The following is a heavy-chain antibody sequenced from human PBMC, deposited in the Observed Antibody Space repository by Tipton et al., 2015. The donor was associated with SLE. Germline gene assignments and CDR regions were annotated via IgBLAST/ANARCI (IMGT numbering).Heavy chain of an antibody. CDR1: GFTFSSYA. V-gene: IGHV3-23*01. J-gene: IGHJ6*02. CDR3: AKDTVVVVAANYGMDV. CDR2: ISGSGGRT. Sequence: SLRLSCAASGFTFSSYAMSWVRQAPGKGLEWVSGISGSGGRTYYADSVKGRFTISRDNSKNTLYLQMNSLRAEDTAVYYCAKDTVVVVAANYGMDVWGQGTTVTVSS. D-gene: IGHD2-15*01.